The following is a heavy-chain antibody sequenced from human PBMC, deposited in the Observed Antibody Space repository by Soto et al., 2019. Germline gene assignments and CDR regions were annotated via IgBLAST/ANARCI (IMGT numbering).Heavy chain of an antibody. Sequence: EVQLLESGGGLVQPGGSLRLSCAASGFTFSSYAMSWVRQAPGKGLEWVSAISGSGGSTYYADSVKGRFTISRDNSKNTLYLQMNSLRAEDTAVYYCAKDDRSGVVAATPFDYWGQGTLVTVSS. CDR2: ISGSGGST. V-gene: IGHV3-23*01. D-gene: IGHD2-15*01. CDR1: GFTFSSYA. CDR3: AKDDRSGVVAATPFDY. J-gene: IGHJ4*02.